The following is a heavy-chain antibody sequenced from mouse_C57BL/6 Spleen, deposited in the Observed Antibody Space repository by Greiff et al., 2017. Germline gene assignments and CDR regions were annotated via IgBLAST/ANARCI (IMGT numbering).Heavy chain of an antibody. CDR2: IDPSDSYT. Sequence: QVQLQQSGAELVMPGASVKLSCKASGYTFTSYWMHWVKQRPGQGLEWIGEIDPSDSYTNYNQKFKGKSTLTVDKSSSTAYMQLSSLTSEDSAVYYCARGDYGNYRYFDVWGTGTTVTVSS. CDR1: GYTFTSYW. V-gene: IGHV1-69*01. J-gene: IGHJ1*03. D-gene: IGHD2-1*01. CDR3: ARGDYGNYRYFDV.